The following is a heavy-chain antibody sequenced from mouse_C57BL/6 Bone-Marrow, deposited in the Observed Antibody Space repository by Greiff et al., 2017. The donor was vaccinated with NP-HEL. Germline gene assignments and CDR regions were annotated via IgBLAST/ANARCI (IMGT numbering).Heavy chain of an antibody. V-gene: IGHV10-1*01. D-gene: IGHD1-1*01. J-gene: IGHJ1*03. CDR3: VRHYGSTDWYFDV. CDR2: IRSKSNNYAT. Sequence: EVQLVESGGGLVQPKGSLKLSCAASGFSFNTYAMNWVRQAPGKGLEWVARIRSKSNNYATYYADSVKDRFTISRDDSESMLYLQMNNLKTEDTAMYYCVRHYGSTDWYFDVWGTGTTVTVSS. CDR1: GFSFNTYA.